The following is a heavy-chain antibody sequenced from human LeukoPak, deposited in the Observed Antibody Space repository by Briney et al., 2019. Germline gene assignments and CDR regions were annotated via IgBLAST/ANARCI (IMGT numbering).Heavy chain of an antibody. CDR3: ARDFLLLGNYDLCDP. CDR1: GYTFTTYG. CDR2: ISGYDDGHT. D-gene: IGHD4-23*01. Sequence: VKVSCKTSGYTFTTYGISWVRQAPGQGLEWMGWISGYDDGHTNYAQTLQDRVTMTTDTSTSTAYMELRSLRSDDTAVYYCARDFLLLGNYDLCDPWGQGTLDIVSS. V-gene: IGHV1-18*01. J-gene: IGHJ5*02.